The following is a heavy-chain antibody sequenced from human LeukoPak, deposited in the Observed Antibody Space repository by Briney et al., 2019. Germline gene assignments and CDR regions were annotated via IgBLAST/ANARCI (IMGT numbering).Heavy chain of an antibody. CDR2: IYKNAIT. CDR3: ARSLRVRGVPDYMDV. D-gene: IGHD3-10*01. Sequence: PGGSLGLSCAASGFTVSSNYMTWVRQAPGKGLEWVSVIYKNAITYHADTVKGRFTISRDNAKNMLYLQMNSLRADDTAVYYCARSLRVRGVPDYMDVWGKGTTVIISS. J-gene: IGHJ6*03. CDR1: GFTVSSNY. V-gene: IGHV3-53*01.